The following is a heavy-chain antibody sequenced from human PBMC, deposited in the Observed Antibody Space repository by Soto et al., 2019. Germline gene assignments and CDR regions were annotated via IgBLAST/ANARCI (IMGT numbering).Heavy chain of an antibody. J-gene: IGHJ3*02. CDR2: ISGSGSRT. V-gene: IGHV3-23*01. CDR1: GFTFSSYA. D-gene: IGHD4-17*01. Sequence: EVQLLESGGGLVQPGGSLRLSCAASGFTFSSYAMSWVRQAPGKGLEWVSAISGSGSRTYYADSVKCRFTFSRDNSKKTLYLQMNSLKAEDTAVYFCAKGTYRDYVYWDHAFDIWGQGTMVTVSS. CDR3: AKGTYRDYVYWDHAFDI.